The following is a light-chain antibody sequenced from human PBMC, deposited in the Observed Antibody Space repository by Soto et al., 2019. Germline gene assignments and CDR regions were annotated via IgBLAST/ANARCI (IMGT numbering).Light chain of an antibody. CDR1: SSNIGSNY. J-gene: IGLJ1*01. V-gene: IGLV1-47*01. Sequence: QSALTQPPSASGTPGQRVTISCSGSSSNIGSNYVYWYQQLPGTAPKLLIYRNNQRPSGVPDRFSGSNSGTSASLAISGLRSEDEADYYCAAWDDSLSGYVFGTGTKVTVL. CDR2: RNN. CDR3: AAWDDSLSGYV.